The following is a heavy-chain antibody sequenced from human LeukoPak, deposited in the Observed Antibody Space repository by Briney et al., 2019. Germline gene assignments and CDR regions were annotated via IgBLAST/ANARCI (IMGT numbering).Heavy chain of an antibody. CDR1: GFISSSYW. CDR2: INTDGFST. D-gene: IGHD4-17*01. Sequence: GGSLRLSCAASGFISSSYWMHWVRQPPGKGLVYIACINTDGFSTSYADSVKGRFTISRDNAKNTLYLQMNSLRAEDTAAYYCARSRTYGDYGRGLDYWGQGTLVTVSS. V-gene: IGHV3-74*01. J-gene: IGHJ4*02. CDR3: ARSRTYGDYGRGLDY.